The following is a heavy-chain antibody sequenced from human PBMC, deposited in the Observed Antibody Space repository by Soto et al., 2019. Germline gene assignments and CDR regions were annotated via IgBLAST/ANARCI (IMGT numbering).Heavy chain of an antibody. V-gene: IGHV3-23*01. CDR3: ASKTKYYYGRYYFDY. D-gene: IGHD3-10*01. J-gene: IGHJ4*02. Sequence: GGSLRLSCAASGFTFSSYAMSWVRQAPGKGLEWVSAISGSGGSTYYADSVKGRFTISRDNSKNTLYLQMNSLRAEDTAVYYCASKTKYYYGRYYFDYWGQGTLVTVSS. CDR2: ISGSGGST. CDR1: GFTFSSYA.